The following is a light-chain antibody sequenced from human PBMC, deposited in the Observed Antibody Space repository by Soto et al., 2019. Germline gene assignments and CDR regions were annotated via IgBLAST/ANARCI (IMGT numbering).Light chain of an antibody. CDR2: DVS. J-gene: IGLJ1*01. CDR1: SSDVGAYNY. Sequence: QSALTQPRSVSGSPGQSVTISCTGTSSDVGAYNYVSWYQQYPDKAPKLVIYDVSRRPSVVPDRCSGSKSGNTASLTISGLPAEDEADYYCCSYAGSYTYVFGTGTKLTVL. V-gene: IGLV2-11*01. CDR3: CSYAGSYTYV.